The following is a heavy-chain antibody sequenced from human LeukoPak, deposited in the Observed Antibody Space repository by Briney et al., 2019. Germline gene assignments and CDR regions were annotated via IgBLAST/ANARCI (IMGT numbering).Heavy chain of an antibody. CDR3: ARVRMRGVLYDSSGYDAFDI. J-gene: IGHJ3*02. CDR1: GYTFTGYY. Sequence: ASVKVSCKASGYTFTGYYMNWVRQAPGQGLEWMGWINPNSGGTNYAQKFQGRVTMTRDTSISTAYMELSRLRSDDTAVYYCARVRMRGVLYDSSGYDAFDIWGQGTMVTVSS. V-gene: IGHV1-2*02. D-gene: IGHD3-22*01. CDR2: INPNSGGT.